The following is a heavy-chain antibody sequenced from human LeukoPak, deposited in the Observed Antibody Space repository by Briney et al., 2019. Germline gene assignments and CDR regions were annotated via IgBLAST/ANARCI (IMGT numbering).Heavy chain of an antibody. CDR2: IYYSGST. Sequence: KSSETLSLTCTVSGGSISSSSYYWGWIRQPPGKGLEWIGSIYYSGSTNYNPSLKSRVTISVDTSKNQFSLKLSSVTAADTAVYYCARGNSNYVSNFDYWGQGTLVTVSS. CDR3: ARGNSNYVSNFDY. D-gene: IGHD4-11*01. J-gene: IGHJ4*02. V-gene: IGHV4-39*07. CDR1: GGSISSSSYY.